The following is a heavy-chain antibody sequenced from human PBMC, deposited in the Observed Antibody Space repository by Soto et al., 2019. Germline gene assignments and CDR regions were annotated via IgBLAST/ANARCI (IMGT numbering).Heavy chain of an antibody. CDR1: GFIFSNNG. V-gene: IGHV3-30*03. CDR3: TIVRVADSALDH. J-gene: IGHJ4*02. Sequence: ILSCVGSGFIFSNNGMHWVRQTPGKGLEWVAFMSYDGSDTFYADSVKGRFTISRDNSKDTLFLHMSNLRAEDTAMYYCTIVRVADSALDHWGQGTLVTVSS. D-gene: IGHD3-10*02. CDR2: MSYDGSDT.